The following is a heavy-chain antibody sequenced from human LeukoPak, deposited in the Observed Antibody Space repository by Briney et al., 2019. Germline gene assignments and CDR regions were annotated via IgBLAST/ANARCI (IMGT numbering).Heavy chain of an antibody. CDR3: AKGWEYSSGFDS. D-gene: IGHD6-19*01. J-gene: IGHJ4*02. CDR1: GFSFSSHW. Sequence: GGSLRLSCAASGFSFSSHWMHWVRHVPGKGLEWCSSLSGSGVYTHYADSVKGRFTISRDNSKNTLYLQMNSLRDEDTAVYYCAKGWEYSSGFDSWGQGTMVTVSP. V-gene: IGHV3-23*01. CDR2: LSGSGVYT.